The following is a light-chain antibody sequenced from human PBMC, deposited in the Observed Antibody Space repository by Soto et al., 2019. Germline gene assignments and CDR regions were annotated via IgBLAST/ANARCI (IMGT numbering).Light chain of an antibody. V-gene: IGLV2-23*02. J-gene: IGLJ1*01. CDR1: GSDKL. CDR3: CSFVGIDTFV. Sequence: QSALTQPASVSGSPGQSITTSCSVGSDKLVSWYQQSPGSAPKLLIYEATKRPSGVSNRFSGSKSDNTASRTISGLQADDEADYYCCSFVGIDTFVFGTGTKVTVL. CDR2: EAT.